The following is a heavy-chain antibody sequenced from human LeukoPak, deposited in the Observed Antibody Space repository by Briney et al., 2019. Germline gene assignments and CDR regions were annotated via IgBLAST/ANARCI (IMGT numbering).Heavy chain of an antibody. CDR2: ISYDGSNK. CDR3: AKELEGYIYGPVDY. CDR1: GFTFSSYG. V-gene: IGHV3-30*18. D-gene: IGHD5-18*01. Sequence: GGSLRLSCAASGFTFSSYGMDWGRQAPGKGLEWGAVISYDGSNKYYADSVKGRFTISRDDSKNTLYLQMNSLRAEDTAVYYCAKELEGYIYGPVDYWGQGTLVTVSS. J-gene: IGHJ4*02.